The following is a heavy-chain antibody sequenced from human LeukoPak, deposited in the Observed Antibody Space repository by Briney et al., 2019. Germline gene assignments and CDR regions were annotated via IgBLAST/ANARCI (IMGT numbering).Heavy chain of an antibody. D-gene: IGHD3-22*01. Sequence: GGSLRLSCAASGFTFSSYAMSWVRQTPGKGLEWVSTFSNSGGNTYYADSVKGRFTISRDNSKNTLYLQMNSLRAEDTAVYYCARGHDSSGYLLDYWGQGTLVTVSS. CDR1: GFTFSSYA. J-gene: IGHJ4*02. CDR2: FSNSGGNT. CDR3: ARGHDSSGYLLDY. V-gene: IGHV3-23*01.